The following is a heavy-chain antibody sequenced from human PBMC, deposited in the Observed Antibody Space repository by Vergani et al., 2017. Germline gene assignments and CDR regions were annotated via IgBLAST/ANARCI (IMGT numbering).Heavy chain of an antibody. J-gene: IGHJ4*02. CDR3: ARIRSHTQGDY. Sequence: EVQLVESGGGLIKPGGSLRLSCAASGFTVSSNYMSWVRQAPGKGLEWVSVLYSGGSTYYADSVKGRFTISRDNSKNTLYLQMNSLRAEDTAVYYCARIRSHTQGDYWGQGTLVTVSS. V-gene: IGHV3-53*01. CDR1: GFTVSSNY. CDR2: LYSGGST. D-gene: IGHD4-17*01.